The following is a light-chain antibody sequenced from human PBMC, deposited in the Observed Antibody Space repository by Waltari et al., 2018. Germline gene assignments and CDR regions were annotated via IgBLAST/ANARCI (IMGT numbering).Light chain of an antibody. J-gene: IGLJ3*02. CDR2: YKSDSEK. CDR1: SAINVGAFN. Sequence: QPVLTQPPSSSASPGESARLTCTLPSAINVGAFNIYWYQQRPGSPPRFLLSYKSDSEKPQGSGVPSRFSGSKDASANAGSLLISGLQSEDEADYYCMFWPSNVWVFGGGTKLTVL. CDR3: MFWPSNVWV. V-gene: IGLV5-37*01.